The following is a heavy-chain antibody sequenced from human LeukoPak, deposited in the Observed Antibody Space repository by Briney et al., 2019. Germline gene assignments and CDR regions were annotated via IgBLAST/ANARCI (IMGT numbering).Heavy chain of an antibody. D-gene: IGHD3-22*01. CDR1: GFTFSSYG. Sequence: GGSLRLSCAASGFTFSSYGMHWVRQAPGKGLEWVAFIRYDGSNKYYADSVKGRFTISRDNSKNALYLQMNSLRAEDTAVYYCAMDDSSGYYSSYFGYWGQGTLVTVSS. J-gene: IGHJ4*02. V-gene: IGHV3-30*02. CDR2: IRYDGSNK. CDR3: AMDDSSGYYSSYFGY.